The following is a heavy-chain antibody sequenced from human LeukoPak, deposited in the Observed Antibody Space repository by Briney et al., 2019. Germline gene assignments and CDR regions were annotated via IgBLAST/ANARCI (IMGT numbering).Heavy chain of an antibody. D-gene: IGHD7-27*01. CDR3: ARDPVELGWGCHFDY. V-gene: IGHV3-7*01. CDR1: GLTFSSYW. CDR2: IKQDGSEK. Sequence: GGSLRLSCAASGLTFSSYWMSWVRQAPGKGLEWVSNIKQDGSEKYYVDSVKGRFTISRDNAKNSLYLQMNSLRAEDTAVYYCARDPVELGWGCHFDYWGQGTLVTVSS. J-gene: IGHJ4*02.